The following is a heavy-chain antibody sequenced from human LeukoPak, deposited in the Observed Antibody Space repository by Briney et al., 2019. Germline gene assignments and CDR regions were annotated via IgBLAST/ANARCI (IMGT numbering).Heavy chain of an antibody. CDR3: ARESVSEYSSSGFDY. Sequence: SVKVSCKASGGTFSSYAISWVRQAPGQGLEWMGGIIPIFGTANYAQKFQGRVTITADESTSTAYMELSSLRSEDTAVYYCARESVSEYSSSGFDYWGQGTLVTVSS. J-gene: IGHJ4*02. CDR2: IIPIFGTA. CDR1: GGTFSSYA. V-gene: IGHV1-69*13. D-gene: IGHD6-6*01.